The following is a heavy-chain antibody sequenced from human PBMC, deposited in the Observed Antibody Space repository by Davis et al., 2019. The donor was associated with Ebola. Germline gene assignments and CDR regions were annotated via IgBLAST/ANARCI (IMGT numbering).Heavy chain of an antibody. CDR1: GFNFNNFV. D-gene: IGHD3-10*01. CDR2: ININNGDT. J-gene: IGHJ4*02. Sequence: ASVKVSCKASGFNFNNFVITWVRQTPGRGLEWMGRININNGDTNYAQSLQGRVTMTTDTSTGTIYMELRSLRSDDTGFYYCANGRPQYASGKWGAAFDYWGQGTLVTVSS. CDR3: ANGRPQYASGKWGAAFDY. V-gene: IGHV1-18*01.